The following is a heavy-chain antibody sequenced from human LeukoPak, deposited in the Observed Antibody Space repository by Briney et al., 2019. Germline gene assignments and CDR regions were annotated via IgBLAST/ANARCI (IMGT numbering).Heavy chain of an antibody. J-gene: IGHJ4*02. CDR1: GFTFSSYE. V-gene: IGHV3-48*03. D-gene: IGHD3-16*01. Sequence: PGGSLRLSCAASGFTFSSYEMNWVRQAPGKGLEWVSYISSSGSTIYYADSVKGRFTISRDNAKNSLYLQMNSLRAEDTAVYYCARDLGILTGFDYWGQGTLVTVSS. CDR3: ARDLGILTGFDY. CDR2: ISSSGSTI.